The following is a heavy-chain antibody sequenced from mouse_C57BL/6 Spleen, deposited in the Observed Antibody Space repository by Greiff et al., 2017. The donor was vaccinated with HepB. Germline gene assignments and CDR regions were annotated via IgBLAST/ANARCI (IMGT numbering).Heavy chain of an antibody. D-gene: IGHD1-1*01. Sequence: EVKLQESGPELVKPGASVKISCKASGYSFTGYYMNWVKQSPEKSLEWIGEINPSTGGTTYNQKFKAKATLTVDKSSSTAYMQLKSLTSEDSAVYYCARWHYGKFDYWGQGTTLTVSS. J-gene: IGHJ2*01. V-gene: IGHV1-42*01. CDR3: ARWHYGKFDY. CDR1: GYSFTGYY. CDR2: INPSTGGT.